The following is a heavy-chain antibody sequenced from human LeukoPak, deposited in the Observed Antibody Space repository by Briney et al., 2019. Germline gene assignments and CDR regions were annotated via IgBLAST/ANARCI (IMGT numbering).Heavy chain of an antibody. CDR3: AMGGGDFVPLPPLDY. V-gene: IGHV3-23*01. J-gene: IGHJ4*02. D-gene: IGHD2-21*02. CDR1: GFTFSSYA. Sequence: GGSLRLSCAASGFTFSSYAMSWVRQAPGKGLEWVSAISGSGGSTYYADSVEGRFTISRDNSKNSLYLQMNSLRTEDTALYYCAMGGGDFVPLPPLDYWGQGTLVTVSS. CDR2: ISGSGGST.